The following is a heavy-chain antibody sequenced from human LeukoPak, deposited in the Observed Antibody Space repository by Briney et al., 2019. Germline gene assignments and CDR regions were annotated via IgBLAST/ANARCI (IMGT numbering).Heavy chain of an antibody. CDR2: IYTSGST. V-gene: IGHV4-4*07. Sequence: SEILSLTCTVSGGSISSYYWSWIRQPAGKGLEWIGRIYTSGSTNYNPSLKSRVTMSVDTSKNQFSLKLSSVTAADTAVYYCASERQWLGTYYFDYWGQGTLVTVSS. CDR1: GGSISSYY. D-gene: IGHD6-19*01. CDR3: ASERQWLGTYYFDY. J-gene: IGHJ4*02.